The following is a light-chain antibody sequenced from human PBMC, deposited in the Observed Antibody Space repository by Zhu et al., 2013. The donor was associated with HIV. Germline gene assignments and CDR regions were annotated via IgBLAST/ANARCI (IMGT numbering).Light chain of an antibody. Sequence: DIVMTQSPSSLSASVGDRVTITCRASQPIRTYLNWYQHKSGFAPSLLIYGASTLENRVPSRFSGSGSGIDFTLTISGLQPEDFATYYCQQTFGSPYSFGRGTHVE. CDR3: QQTFGSPYS. CDR2: GAS. CDR1: QPIRTY. V-gene: IGKV1-39*01. J-gene: IGKJ4*02.